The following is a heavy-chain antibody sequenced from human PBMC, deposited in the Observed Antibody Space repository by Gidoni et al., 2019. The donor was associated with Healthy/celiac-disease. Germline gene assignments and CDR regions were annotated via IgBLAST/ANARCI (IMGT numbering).Heavy chain of an antibody. CDR1: GFTFSRYG. CDR3: AKDGLLGAFDI. J-gene: IGHJ3*02. V-gene: IGHV3-30*18. D-gene: IGHD2-21*01. CDR2: ISYDVSNK. Sequence: QVQLVESGGGVVQPGRSLGLSCVASGFTFSRYGMHWVRQAPGKGLEWVAVISYDVSNKYYADSVRGRFTISRDNSKNTLYLQMNSLRAEDTAVFYCAKDGLLGAFDIWGQGTMVTVSS.